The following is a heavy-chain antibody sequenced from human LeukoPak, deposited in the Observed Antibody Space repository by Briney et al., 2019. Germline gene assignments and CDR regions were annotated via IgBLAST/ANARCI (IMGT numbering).Heavy chain of an antibody. CDR1: GYGFTSYW. V-gene: IGHV5-51*01. Sequence: GESLKISCKGSGYGFTSYWIGWVRQMPGKGLEWMGIIYPGNSDTRYSPSFQGQVTISADKSISTAYLQWSSLQASDTAMYYCARQDGSALYYFDYWGQGTLVTVSS. J-gene: IGHJ4*02. D-gene: IGHD3-10*01. CDR3: ARQDGSALYYFDY. CDR2: IYPGNSDT.